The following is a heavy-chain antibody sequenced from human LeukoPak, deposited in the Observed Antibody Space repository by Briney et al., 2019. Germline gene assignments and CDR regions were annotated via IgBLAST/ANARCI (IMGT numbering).Heavy chain of an antibody. CDR3: ARSSSGYYTYFDY. CDR2: INPNSGGT. D-gene: IGHD3-22*01. CDR1: GYTFTGYY. Sequence: ASVKVSCKASGYTFTGYYMHWVRQAPGQGLEWMGWINPNSGGTNYAQKFQGRVTMTRDTSISTAYMELSRLRSDDTAVYYCARSSSGYYTYFDYWGQGTLVTVSS. J-gene: IGHJ4*02. V-gene: IGHV1-2*02.